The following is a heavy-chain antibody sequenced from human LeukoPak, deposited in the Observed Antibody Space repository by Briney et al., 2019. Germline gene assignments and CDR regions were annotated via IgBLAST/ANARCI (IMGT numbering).Heavy chain of an antibody. CDR3: ARVGIMVTQFDY. Sequence: PGGSLRLSCAASGFTFSTYWMTWVRQAPGKGLEWVANIKQDGSEKYYVDSVKGRFAISRDNAKNSLYLQMNSLRADDTAVYYCARVGIMVTQFDYWGQGTLVTVSS. CDR2: IKQDGSEK. V-gene: IGHV3-7*05. CDR1: GFTFSTYW. J-gene: IGHJ4*02. D-gene: IGHD2-21*02.